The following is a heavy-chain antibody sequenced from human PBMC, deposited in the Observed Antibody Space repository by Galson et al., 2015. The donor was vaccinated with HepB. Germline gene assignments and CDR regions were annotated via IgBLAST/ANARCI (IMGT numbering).Heavy chain of an antibody. CDR3: ARDPRDRSYGDYVSGRSGSDGMDV. CDR1: GGSVSSGSYY. D-gene: IGHD4-17*01. CDR2: IYYSGST. J-gene: IGHJ6*02. Sequence: SETLSLTCTVSGGSVSSGSYYWSWIRQPPGKGLEWIGYIYYSGSTNYNPSLKSRVTISVDTSKNQFSLKLSSVTAADTAVYYCARDPRDRSYGDYVSGRSGSDGMDVWGQGTTVTVSS. V-gene: IGHV4-61*01.